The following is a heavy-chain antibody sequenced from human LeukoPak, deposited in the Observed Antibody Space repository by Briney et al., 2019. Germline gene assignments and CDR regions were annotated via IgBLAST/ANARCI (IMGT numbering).Heavy chain of an antibody. Sequence: SETLSLTCTVSGDSISSGDYYWSWIRQPAGKGLEWIGRISSSGSTNYNPSLKSRVAISVDTSKNQFSLKLSSVTAADTALYYCARGGPPFSFDYWGQGTLVTVSS. CDR3: ARGGPPFSFDY. CDR1: GDSISSGDYY. J-gene: IGHJ4*02. CDR2: ISSSGST. V-gene: IGHV4-61*02. D-gene: IGHD3-16*01.